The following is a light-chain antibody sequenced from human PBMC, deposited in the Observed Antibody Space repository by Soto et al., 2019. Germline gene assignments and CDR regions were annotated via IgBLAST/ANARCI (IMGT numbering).Light chain of an antibody. V-gene: IGKV3-15*01. CDR3: QQYYNWPRT. CDR1: ENIYTN. Sequence: EFVTTQSPSTLSVSPRERAALYCRSSENIYTNLAWYQQKPGQAPRLLFYGASTRATGLPARFSGTGSGTEFTLTINSLQAEDSAVYYCQQYYNWPRTFGQGTRLEIK. CDR2: GAS. J-gene: IGKJ5*01.